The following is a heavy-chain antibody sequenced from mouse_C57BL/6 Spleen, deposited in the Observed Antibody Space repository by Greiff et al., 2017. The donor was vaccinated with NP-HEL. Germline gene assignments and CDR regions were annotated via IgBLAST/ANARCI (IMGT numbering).Heavy chain of an antibody. D-gene: IGHD4-1*01. CDR2: ISDGGSYT. Sequence: EVQRVESGGGLVKPGGSLKLSCAASGFTFSSYAMSWVRQTPEKRLEWVATISDGGSYTYYPDNVKGRFTISRDNAKNNLYLQMSHLKSEDTAMYYCARDFLGRRGYFDVWGTGTTVTVSS. J-gene: IGHJ1*03. V-gene: IGHV5-4*01. CDR1: GFTFSSYA. CDR3: ARDFLGRRGYFDV.